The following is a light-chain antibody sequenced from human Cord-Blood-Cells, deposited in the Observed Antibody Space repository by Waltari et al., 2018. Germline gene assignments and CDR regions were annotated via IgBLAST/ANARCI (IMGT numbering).Light chain of an antibody. Sequence: QSALTQPASVSGSPGQSITISGTGTSSDVGSYNLVSWYQKHPGKAHKLMFYEVSKRPSGVSNRVSGSKSGNTASLTISGLQAEDEADYYGCSYAGSSTWVFGGGTKLTVL. CDR3: CSYAGSSTWV. V-gene: IGLV2-23*02. J-gene: IGLJ3*02. CDR2: EVS. CDR1: SSDVGSYNL.